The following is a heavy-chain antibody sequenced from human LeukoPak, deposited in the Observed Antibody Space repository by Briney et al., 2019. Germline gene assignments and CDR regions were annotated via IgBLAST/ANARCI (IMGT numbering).Heavy chain of an antibody. J-gene: IGHJ6*03. V-gene: IGHV3-72*01. CDR1: GFTFSDHY. CDR3: ATYGDYPPLGYYYVDV. Sequence: GGSLRLXCAASGFTFSDHYMDWVRQAPGKGLEWVGRSRNKANSYTTEYAASVKGRFTISRDDSKNSLYLQMNSLKTEDTAVYYCATYGDYPPLGYYYVDVWGKGTTVTVSS. D-gene: IGHD4-17*01. CDR2: SRNKANSYTT.